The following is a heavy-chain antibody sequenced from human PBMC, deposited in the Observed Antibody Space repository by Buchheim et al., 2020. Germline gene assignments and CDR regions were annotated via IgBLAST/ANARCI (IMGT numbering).Heavy chain of an antibody. V-gene: IGHV3-23*01. CDR1: GFTFSNYA. CDR3: AKGSAYGGREGYFDY. D-gene: IGHD4-23*01. Sequence: EVQLLESGGGLVQPGGSLRLSCAASGFTFSNYAMRWVRQAPGKGLEWVSAISGSGAHTYYADSVKGRLSIPRDNSNNTLHLQLHSLRVEDTAVYYCAKGSAYGGREGYFDYWGQGTL. J-gene: IGHJ4*02. CDR2: ISGSGAHT.